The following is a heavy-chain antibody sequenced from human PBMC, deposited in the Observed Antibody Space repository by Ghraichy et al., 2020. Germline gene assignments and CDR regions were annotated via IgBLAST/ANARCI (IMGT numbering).Heavy chain of an antibody. D-gene: IGHD3-22*01. CDR1: GGSISSRSW. Sequence: SETLSLTCAVSGGSISSRSWWTWVRQPPGPGLEWIGEIYHSGSTNYNPSLKSRVTISLDKSKNQFSLKLSSVTAADTAVYYCARMTSGYYGPDHYNYYMDVWGKGTTVTVSS. V-gene: IGHV4-4*02. J-gene: IGHJ6*03. CDR3: ARMTSGYYGPDHYNYYMDV. CDR2: IYHSGST.